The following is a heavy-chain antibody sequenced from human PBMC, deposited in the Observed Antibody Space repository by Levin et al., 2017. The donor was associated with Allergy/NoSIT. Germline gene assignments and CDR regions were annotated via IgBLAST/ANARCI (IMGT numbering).Heavy chain of an antibody. J-gene: IGHJ5*02. Sequence: GESLKISCAASGFTFSDYYMSWIRQAPGKGLEWVSYISSSGSTIYYADSVKGRFTISRDNAKNSLYLQMNSLRAEDTAVYYCARVGSIAALEHWFDPWGQGTLVTVSS. D-gene: IGHD6-6*01. CDR2: ISSSGSTI. CDR3: ARVGSIAALEHWFDP. CDR1: GFTFSDYY. V-gene: IGHV3-11*01.